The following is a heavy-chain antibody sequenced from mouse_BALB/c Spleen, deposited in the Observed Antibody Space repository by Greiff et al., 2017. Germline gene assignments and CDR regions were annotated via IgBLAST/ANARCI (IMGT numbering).Heavy chain of an antibody. CDR1: GFTFSSYA. CDR2: ISSGGST. Sequence: EVHLVESGGGLVKPGGSLKLSCAASGFTFSSYAMSWVRQTPEKRLEWVASISSGGSTYYPDSVKGRFTISRDNARNILYLQMSSLRSEDTAMYYCARGTDYYGSSYVFDYWGQGTTLTVSS. J-gene: IGHJ2*01. CDR3: ARGTDYYGSSYVFDY. V-gene: IGHV5-6-5*01. D-gene: IGHD1-1*01.